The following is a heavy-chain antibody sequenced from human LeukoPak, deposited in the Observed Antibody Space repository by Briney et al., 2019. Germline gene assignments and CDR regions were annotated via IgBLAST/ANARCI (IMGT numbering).Heavy chain of an antibody. CDR3: TTGYYYGSGGFDP. CDR2: IKSKTDGGTT. J-gene: IGHJ5*02. Sequence: GGSLRLSCAGSGFTFSNAWMSWVRQAPGKGLEWVGRIKSKTDGGTTDYAAPVKGRFTISRDDSKNTLYLQMNSLKTEDTAVYYCTTGYYYGSGGFDPWGQGTLVTVSS. CDR1: GFTFSNAW. V-gene: IGHV3-15*01. D-gene: IGHD3-10*01.